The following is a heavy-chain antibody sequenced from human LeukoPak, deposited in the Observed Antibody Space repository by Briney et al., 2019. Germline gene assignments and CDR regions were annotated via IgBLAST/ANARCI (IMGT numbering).Heavy chain of an antibody. Sequence: SETLSLTCTVSGGSISSYYWSWIRQPPGKGLEWIGYIYYSGSTNYNPSLKSRVTISVDTSKNQFSLKLSSVTAADTAVYYCARLGLTTRLVYFDYWGQGTLVTVPS. V-gene: IGHV4-59*08. CDR3: ARLGLTTRLVYFDY. CDR1: GGSISSYY. CDR2: IYYSGST. J-gene: IGHJ4*02. D-gene: IGHD4-17*01.